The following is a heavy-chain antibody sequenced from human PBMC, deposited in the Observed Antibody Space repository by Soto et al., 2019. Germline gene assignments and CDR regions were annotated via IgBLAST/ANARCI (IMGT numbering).Heavy chain of an antibody. Sequence: QVRLVESGGGVVQPGRSLRLSCAASGFTFRSYGMHWVRQAPGKGLEGVALISYDGNNKYYPDSVKGRFTISRDNSKSTLYLQMNSLRAEDTAVYYCAAGMSFGDYWGQGTLDTVSS. CDR1: GFTFRSYG. CDR2: ISYDGNNK. J-gene: IGHJ4*02. D-gene: IGHD3-10*01. CDR3: AAGMSFGDY. V-gene: IGHV3-30*03.